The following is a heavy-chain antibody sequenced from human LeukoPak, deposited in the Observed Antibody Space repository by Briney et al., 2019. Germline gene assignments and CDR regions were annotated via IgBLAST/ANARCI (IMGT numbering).Heavy chain of an antibody. CDR3: AKKAQYNGNYPLDY. D-gene: IGHD1-26*01. V-gene: IGHV3-23*01. CDR1: GFTFTSYS. Sequence: GSLRLSCAASGFTFTSYSMSWVRQAPGKGLEWVSGTSDRGDYTYYADSVKGRFTISRDNSKNTLYLQMSSLRAEDTALYFCAKKAQYNGNYPLDYWGQGTLVTVSS. CDR2: TSDRGDYT. J-gene: IGHJ4*02.